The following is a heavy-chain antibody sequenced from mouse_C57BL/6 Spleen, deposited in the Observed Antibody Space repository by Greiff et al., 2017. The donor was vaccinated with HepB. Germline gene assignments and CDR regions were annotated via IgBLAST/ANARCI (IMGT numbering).Heavy chain of an antibody. D-gene: IGHD2-5*01. J-gene: IGHJ4*01. V-gene: IGHV1-18*01. Sequence: VQLQQSGPELVKPGASVKISCKASGYTFTDYYMDWVKQSHGKSLEWIGDINPNNGGTIYNQKFKGKATLTVDKSSSTAYMELRSLTSEDTAVYYCARGSYSNYGYYAMDYWGQGTSVTVSS. CDR2: INPNNGGT. CDR3: ARGSYSNYGYYAMDY. CDR1: GYTFTDYY.